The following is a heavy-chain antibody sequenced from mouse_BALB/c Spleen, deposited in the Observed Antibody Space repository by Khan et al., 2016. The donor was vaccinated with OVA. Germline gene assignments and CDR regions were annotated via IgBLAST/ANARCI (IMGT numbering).Heavy chain of an antibody. V-gene: IGHV9-3-1*01. D-gene: IGHD2-10*01. CDR2: LNTYTGEP. J-gene: IGHJ4*01. CDR3: ARPPYFSYVMVY. CDR1: GYTFTNYG. Sequence: QIQLVQSGPELKKPGETVKISCKASGYTFTNYGMNWVKQTPGQGLKWMGWLNTYTGEPTSVDDFKGRFAFSLETSASTAYLQINNLKNEDTATYFCARPPYFSYVMVYWGQGTSVTVSS.